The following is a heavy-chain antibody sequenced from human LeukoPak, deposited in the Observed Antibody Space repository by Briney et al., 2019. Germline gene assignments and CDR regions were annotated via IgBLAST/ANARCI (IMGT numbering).Heavy chain of an antibody. V-gene: IGHV3-23*01. J-gene: IGHJ5*02. Sequence: PGGSLRLSCVASGFTFNNYAMSWVRQAPGRGLEWVSTISGSGDSTYYADSVKGRFTISRDNSKDTLYLQMNSLRAEDTAVYYCAKATVGARKWFDPWGQGTLVTVSS. CDR3: AKATVGARKWFDP. D-gene: IGHD1-26*01. CDR1: GFTFNNYA. CDR2: ISGSGDST.